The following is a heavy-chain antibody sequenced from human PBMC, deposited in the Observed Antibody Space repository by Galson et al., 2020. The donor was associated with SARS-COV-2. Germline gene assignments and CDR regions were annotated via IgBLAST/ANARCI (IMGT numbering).Heavy chain of an antibody. Sequence: SETLSLTCTVSGGSISSSSYYWGWIRQPPGKGLEWIGSIYYSGSTYYNPSLKSRVTISVDTSKNQFSLKLSSVTAADTAVYYCARVDDILTGYYYGMDVWGQGTTVTVSS. V-gene: IGHV4-39*01. CDR1: GGSISSSSYY. CDR3: ARVDDILTGYYYGMDV. CDR2: IYYSGST. D-gene: IGHD3-9*01. J-gene: IGHJ6*02.